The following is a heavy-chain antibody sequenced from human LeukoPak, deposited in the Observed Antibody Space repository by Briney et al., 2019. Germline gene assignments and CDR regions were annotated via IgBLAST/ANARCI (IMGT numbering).Heavy chain of an antibody. CDR1: GYTFTSYY. J-gene: IGHJ4*02. Sequence: ASVKVSCKASGYTFTSYYMHWVRQAPGQGLEWMGIINPSGGSTSYAQKFPGRVTMTRSTSISTAYMELSSLRSEDTAVYYCARGSTVDTVATPLKYWGPGTLVTVFS. CDR3: ARGSTVDTVATPLKY. V-gene: IGHV1-46*01. CDR2: INPSGGST. D-gene: IGHD5-12*01.